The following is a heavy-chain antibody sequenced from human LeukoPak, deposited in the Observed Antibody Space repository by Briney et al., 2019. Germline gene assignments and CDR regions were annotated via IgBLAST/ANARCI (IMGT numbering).Heavy chain of an antibody. J-gene: IGHJ4*02. D-gene: IGHD6-13*01. CDR1: GGSFSGYY. V-gene: IGHV4-34*01. Sequence: PLETLSLTCAVYGGSFSGYYWSWIRQPPGKGLEWIGEINHSGSTNYNPSLKSRVTISVDTSKNQFSLKLSSVTAADTAVYYCARGKQQLVLRGLYFDYWGQGTLVTVSS. CDR2: INHSGST. CDR3: ARGKQQLVLRGLYFDY.